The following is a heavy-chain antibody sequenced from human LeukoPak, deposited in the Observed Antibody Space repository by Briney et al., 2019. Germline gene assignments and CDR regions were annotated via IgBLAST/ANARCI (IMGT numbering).Heavy chain of an antibody. CDR1: GGTISSYA. CDR2: IIPIFGTA. J-gene: IGHJ6*03. CDR3: ARQRGYYYYYMDV. Sequence: SVKVSCKASGGTISSYAISWVRQAPGQGLEWMGGIIPIFGTANYAQKFQGRVTITADESTSTAYMELSSLRSEDTAVYYCARQRGYYYYYMDVWGKGTTVTVSS. V-gene: IGHV1-69*13.